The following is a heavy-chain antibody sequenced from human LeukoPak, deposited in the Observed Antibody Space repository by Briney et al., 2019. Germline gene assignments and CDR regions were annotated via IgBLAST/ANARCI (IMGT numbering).Heavy chain of an antibody. CDR2: IIGSGGSA. D-gene: IGHD6-13*01. CDR1: GFTFSSYA. CDR3: AKEASSTWYYFDY. V-gene: IGHV3-23*01. J-gene: IGHJ4*02. Sequence: GGSLRLSCAASGFTFSSYAMNWVRQAPGKGLEWVSTIIGSGGSAYYADSVKGRFTISRDNSKNTLYLQMNSLRAEDTAVYYCAKEASSTWYYFDYWGQGTPVTVSS.